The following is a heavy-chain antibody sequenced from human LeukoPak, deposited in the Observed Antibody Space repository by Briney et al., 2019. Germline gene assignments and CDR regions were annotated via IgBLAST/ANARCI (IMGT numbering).Heavy chain of an antibody. CDR1: GFTFTRYW. D-gene: IGHD3-22*01. CDR2: INQDETQQ. CDR3: ARVTAIANPVDV. J-gene: IGHJ6*02. Sequence: GGSLRLSCATSGFTFTRYWMAWIRQSPGKGLEWVSNINQDETQQYYLDSVEGRFTVSRDNAKASVYLQMNNLRVDDTAVYYCARVTAIANPVDVWGQGTTVTVSS. V-gene: IGHV3-7*01.